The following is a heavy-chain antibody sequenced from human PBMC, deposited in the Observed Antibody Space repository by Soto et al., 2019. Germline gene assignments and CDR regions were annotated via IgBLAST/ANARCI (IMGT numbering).Heavy chain of an antibody. CDR2: IYYSGST. D-gene: IGHD5-18*01. V-gene: IGHV4-31*03. CDR3: ATYSSGLVYFDY. CDR1: GGNSGGYY. J-gene: IGHJ4*02. Sequence: QVQLQESGPGLVKPSQTLSLTCTVSGGNSGGYYWSWIRQDPGKGLEWIGYIYYSGSTYYNPSLKNRVTISADTSKKRFSLRLSSVTAADTAVYHCATYSSGLVYFDYWGQGTLVTVSS.